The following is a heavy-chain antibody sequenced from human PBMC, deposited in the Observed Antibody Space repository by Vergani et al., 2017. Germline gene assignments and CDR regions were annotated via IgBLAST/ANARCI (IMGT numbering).Heavy chain of an antibody. J-gene: IGHJ4*02. Sequence: QVQLQESGPGLVKPSQTLSLTCTVSGGSISSYYWSWIRQPPGKGLEWIGYIYYSGSTNYNPSLKSRVTISVDPSKNQFSRKLSSVTAADTAVYYCARSIYAFDYWGQGTLVTVSS. V-gene: IGHV4-59*01. CDR1: GGSISSYY. CDR3: ARSIYAFDY. CDR2: IYYSGST. D-gene: IGHD6-6*01.